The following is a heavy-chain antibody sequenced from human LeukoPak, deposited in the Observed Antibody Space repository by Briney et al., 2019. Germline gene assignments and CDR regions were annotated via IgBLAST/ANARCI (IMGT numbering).Heavy chain of an antibody. CDR3: VRVPPYDFWSGYPSEFDY. CDR1: GYTFTGYY. V-gene: IGHV1-2*02. Sequence: GASVKVSCKASGYTFTGYYMHWVRQAPGQGLEWMGWINPNSGGTNYAQKFQGRVTMTRDTSISTAYMEPSRLRSDDTAVYYCVRVPPYDFWSGYPSEFDYWGQGTLVTVSS. CDR2: INPNSGGT. D-gene: IGHD3-3*01. J-gene: IGHJ4*02.